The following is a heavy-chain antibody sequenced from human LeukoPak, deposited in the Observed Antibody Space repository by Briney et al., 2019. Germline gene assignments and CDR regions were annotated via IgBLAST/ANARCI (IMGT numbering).Heavy chain of an antibody. D-gene: IGHD3-22*01. CDR2: INPNSGVT. V-gene: IGHV1-2*02. Sequence: ASVKVSCKASGYTFTSYGISWVRQAPGQGLEWMGWINPNSGVTKYAQKFQGRVTMTRDTSISTAYMELSRLTSDDTAVYYCAKWIETSGYYFDYWGQGTLVTVSS. J-gene: IGHJ4*02. CDR3: AKWIETSGYYFDY. CDR1: GYTFTSYG.